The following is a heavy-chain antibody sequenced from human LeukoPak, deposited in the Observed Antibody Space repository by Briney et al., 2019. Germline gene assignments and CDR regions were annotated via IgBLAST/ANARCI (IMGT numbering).Heavy chain of an antibody. CDR3: ARGKVGTDFDY. D-gene: IGHD1-1*01. CDR1: GGSFSGYY. CDR2: INHSGST. J-gene: IGHJ4*02. Sequence: SETLSLTCAVYGGSFSGYYWSWIRQPPGKGLEWIGEINHSGSTNYNPSLKSRVTMSVDTSKNRFSLNLSSVTAADTAVYYCARGKVGTDFDYWGQGTLVTVSS. V-gene: IGHV4-34*01.